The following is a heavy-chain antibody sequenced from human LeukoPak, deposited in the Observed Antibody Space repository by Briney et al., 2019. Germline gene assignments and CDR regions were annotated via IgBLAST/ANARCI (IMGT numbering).Heavy chain of an antibody. CDR1: GYTFTSYD. Sequence: GASVKVSRKASGYTFTSYDINWVRQATGQGLEWMGWMNPNSGNTGYAQKFQGRVTMTRNTSISTAYMELSSLRSEDTAVYYCARVTYYYDSSGYYALGYYYYYGMDVWGQGTTVTVSS. CDR2: MNPNSGNT. D-gene: IGHD3-22*01. V-gene: IGHV1-8*01. J-gene: IGHJ6*02. CDR3: ARVTYYYDSSGYYALGYYYYYGMDV.